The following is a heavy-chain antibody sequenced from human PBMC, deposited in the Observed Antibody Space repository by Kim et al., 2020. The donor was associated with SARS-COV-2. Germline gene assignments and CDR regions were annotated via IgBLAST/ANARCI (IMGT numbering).Heavy chain of an antibody. D-gene: IGHD3-16*01. CDR2: IDEDGSAGI. J-gene: IGHJ4*02. CDR3: ARWGPPWGIDF. CDR1: GFTFSSCW. V-gene: IGHV3-7*01. Sequence: EGSLRLSCAGSGFTFSSCWMTWVRQAPGEGLEWLANIDEDGSAGIYYVDSVRGRFTISRDNVKNSLYLQMNSLRAEDTAVYYCARWGPPWGIDFWGQGTLVTVSS.